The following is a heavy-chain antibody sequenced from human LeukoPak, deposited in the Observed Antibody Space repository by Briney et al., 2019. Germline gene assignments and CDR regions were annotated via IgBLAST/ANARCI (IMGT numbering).Heavy chain of an antibody. CDR2: IKQDGSEK. CDR1: EFTFRRYW. CDR3: ARDYRSNDFWSGYTEYFDY. D-gene: IGHD3-3*01. Sequence: GGSLRLSCAASEFTFRRYWMSWVRQAPGKGLEWVANIKQDGSEKYYVDSVKGRFTISRDNAKNSLYLQMNSLRAEDTAVYYCARDYRSNDFWSGYTEYFDYWGQGTLVTVSS. V-gene: IGHV3-7*05. J-gene: IGHJ4*02.